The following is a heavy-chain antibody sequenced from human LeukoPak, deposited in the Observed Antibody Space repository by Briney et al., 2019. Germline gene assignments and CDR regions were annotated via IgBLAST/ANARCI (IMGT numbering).Heavy chain of an antibody. J-gene: IGHJ6*03. V-gene: IGHV4-59*01. CDR3: ARIYYYYMDV. Sequence: SETLSLTCTVSGGSISSYYWSWIRQPPGKGLEWIGYTYYSGSTNYNPSLKSRVTISVDTSRNQFSLKLSSVTAADTAVYYCARIYYYYMDVWGKGTTVTISS. CDR2: TYYSGST. CDR1: GGSISSYY.